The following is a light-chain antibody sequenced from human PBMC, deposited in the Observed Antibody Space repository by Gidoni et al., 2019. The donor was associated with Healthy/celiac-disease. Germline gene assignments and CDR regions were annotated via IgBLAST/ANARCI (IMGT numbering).Light chain of an antibody. CDR1: QSVSSY. CDR2: DAS. V-gene: IGKV3-11*01. CDR3: QQRSNWPPLT. J-gene: IGKJ4*01. Sequence: EIVLTQSPATLSLSPGERATISCRASQSVSSYLAWYQQKPGQAPRLLIYDASNRATGIPARFSGSGSGTDFTLTISRLEPDDFAVYYCQQRSNWPPLTFGGGTKVEIK.